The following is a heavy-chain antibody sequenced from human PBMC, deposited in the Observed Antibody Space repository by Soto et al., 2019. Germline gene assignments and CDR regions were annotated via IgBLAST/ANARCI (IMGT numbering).Heavy chain of an antibody. D-gene: IGHD3-16*02. J-gene: IGHJ6*02. V-gene: IGHV1-46*01. Sequence: GASVKVSCKASGYTFTSYYMHWVRQAPGQGLEWMGIINPSGGSTSYAQKFQGRVTMTRDTSTSTVYMELSSLRSEATAVYYCAGDSLGVPTPIGPSYCMGGWRQGTTVTVSS. CDR2: INPSGGST. CDR1: GYTFTSYY. CDR3: AGDSLGVPTPIGPSYCMGG.